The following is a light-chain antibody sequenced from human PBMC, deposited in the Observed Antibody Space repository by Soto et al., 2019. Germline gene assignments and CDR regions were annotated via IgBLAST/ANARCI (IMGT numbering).Light chain of an antibody. CDR1: SSDVGGYNY. Sequence: QSVLTQPRSVSGSPGQSVTISCTGTSSDVGGYNYVSWYQQHPGKAPKLMIYDVSKRPSGVPDRFSGSKSGNTASLTISGLQAEDEADYYCCSYAGSYTLVFGTGNKLTVL. CDR2: DVS. CDR3: CSYAGSYTLV. V-gene: IGLV2-11*01. J-gene: IGLJ1*01.